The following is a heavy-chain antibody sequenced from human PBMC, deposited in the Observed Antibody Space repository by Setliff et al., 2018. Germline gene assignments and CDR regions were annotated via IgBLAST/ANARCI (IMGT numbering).Heavy chain of an antibody. J-gene: IGHJ4*02. D-gene: IGHD2-15*01. V-gene: IGHV3-23*01. CDR2: ISSNGGST. CDR1: EFILSSFA. Sequence: GGSLRLSCAASEFILSSFAMNWVRQAPGKGLEWVSSISSNGGSTYYADSVKGRFTISRDNSENTLYLQMNSLRAEDAAVYYCAPFCSHSSYCPPPDWGQGTLVTVSS. CDR3: APFCSHSSYCPPPD.